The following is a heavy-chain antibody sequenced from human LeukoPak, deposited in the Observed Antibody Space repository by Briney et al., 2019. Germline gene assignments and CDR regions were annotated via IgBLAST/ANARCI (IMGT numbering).Heavy chain of an antibody. CDR2: IYHSGST. V-gene: IGHV4-39*07. CDR1: GDSISTSNSY. J-gene: IGHJ4*02. CDR3: ARAAADPYYFDY. Sequence: PSETLSLTCAVSGDSISTSNSYWGWIRRPPGKGLEWVGSIYHSGSTYYNPSLKSRVTISVDTSKNQFSLKLSSVTAADTAVYYCARAAADPYYFDYWGQGTLVTVSS. D-gene: IGHD6-13*01.